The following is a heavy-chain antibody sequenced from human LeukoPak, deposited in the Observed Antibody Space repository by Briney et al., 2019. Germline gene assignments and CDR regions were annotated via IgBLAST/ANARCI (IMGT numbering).Heavy chain of an antibody. CDR1: GFTFSSYA. CDR2: ISYDGSNK. Sequence: GGSLRLSCAASGFTFSSYAMHWVRQAPGKGLEWVAVISYDGSNKYYADSVKGRFTISRDNSKNTLYLQMNSLRAEDTAVYYCARGGRGVAASYYYYYGMHVWGKGTTVTVSS. J-gene: IGHJ6*04. CDR3: ARGGRGVAASYYYYYGMHV. V-gene: IGHV3-30*04. D-gene: IGHD2-15*01.